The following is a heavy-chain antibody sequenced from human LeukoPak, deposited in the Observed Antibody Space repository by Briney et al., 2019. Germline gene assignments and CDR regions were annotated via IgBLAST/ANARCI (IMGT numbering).Heavy chain of an antibody. CDR1: GGSISSYY. CDR3: ARELYWWYFDL. Sequence: SETLSLTCTVSGGSISSYYWSWSRKPPGKGLEWIGYIYYSGSTNYNPSLKSRVTISVDTSKNQFSLKLSSVTAADTAVYYCARELYWWYFDLWGRGTLVTVSS. J-gene: IGHJ2*01. CDR2: IYYSGST. V-gene: IGHV4-59*01. D-gene: IGHD2-8*02.